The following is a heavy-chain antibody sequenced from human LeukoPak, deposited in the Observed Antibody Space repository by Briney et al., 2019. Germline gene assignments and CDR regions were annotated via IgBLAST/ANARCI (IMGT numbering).Heavy chain of an antibody. CDR3: AKDAQVYSTYDWRWFDP. CDR1: GFTFSSYS. V-gene: IGHV3-21*01. CDR2: ISSSSRYI. D-gene: IGHD4-11*01. J-gene: IGHJ5*02. Sequence: GGSLRLSCAASGFTFSSYSMNWVRQAPGKGLEWVSSISSSSRYIYYADSVKGRFTISRDDAKNSLFLQMNSLRAEDTAVYYCAKDAQVYSTYDWRWFDPWGQGTLVTVSS.